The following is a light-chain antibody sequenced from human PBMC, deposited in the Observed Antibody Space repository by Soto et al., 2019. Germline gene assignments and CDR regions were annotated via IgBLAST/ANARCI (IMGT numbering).Light chain of an antibody. V-gene: IGLV1-40*01. J-gene: IGLJ1*01. CDR3: QSYDSSLSRYV. Sequence: QSVLTRAPSVSGAPGQSFTISCTGGSSNFGAGYDVHWYQQLPGTAPKLLIYTNTNRPSGVPDRFSGSKSGTSASLAITGLQAEDEADYYCQSYDSSLSRYVFGAGTKVTVL. CDR1: SSNFGAGYD. CDR2: TNT.